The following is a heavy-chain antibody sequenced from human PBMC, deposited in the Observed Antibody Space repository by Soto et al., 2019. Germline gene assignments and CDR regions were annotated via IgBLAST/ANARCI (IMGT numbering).Heavy chain of an antibody. CDR1: GYSFTSYW. CDR3: ARRRNYYYYGMDV. Sequence: GESLKISCQGSGYSFTSYWIGWVRQMPGKGLEWMGIIYPGDSDTRYSPSFQGQVTISADKSISTAYLQWSSLKASDTAMYYCARRRNYYYYGMDVWGQGTTVTVS. V-gene: IGHV5-51*01. CDR2: IYPGDSDT. J-gene: IGHJ6*02.